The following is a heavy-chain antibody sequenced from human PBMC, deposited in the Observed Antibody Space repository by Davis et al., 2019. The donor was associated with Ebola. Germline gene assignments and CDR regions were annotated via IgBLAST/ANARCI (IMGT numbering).Heavy chain of an antibody. Sequence: GESLKISCAASGFTFSSYWMHWVRQAPGQGLVWVSRTNPDGSTTNCADSVKGRFTISRDNAKNTLYLQMNSLRAEDTAVYYCAKAPPAVVAASFDYWGQGSLVTVSS. CDR1: GFTFSSYW. J-gene: IGHJ4*02. V-gene: IGHV3-74*01. CDR2: TNPDGSTT. D-gene: IGHD2-15*01. CDR3: AKAPPAVVAASFDY.